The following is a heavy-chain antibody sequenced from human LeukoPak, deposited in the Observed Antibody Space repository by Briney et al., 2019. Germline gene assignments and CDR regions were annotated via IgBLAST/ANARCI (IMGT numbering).Heavy chain of an antibody. D-gene: IGHD2-21*02. V-gene: IGHV3-23*01. CDR1: GFTFSSYG. Sequence: QTGGSLRLSCAASGFTFSSYGMSWVRQAPGKGLEWVSAISGSGGSTYYADSVKGRFTISRDNSKNTLYLQMNSLRAEDTAVYYCAKDRAKVVVVTAIGAFDIWGQGTMVTVSS. J-gene: IGHJ3*02. CDR3: AKDRAKVVVVTAIGAFDI. CDR2: ISGSGGST.